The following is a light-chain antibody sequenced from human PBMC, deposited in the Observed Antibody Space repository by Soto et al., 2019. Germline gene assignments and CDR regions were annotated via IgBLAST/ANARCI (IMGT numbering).Light chain of an antibody. J-gene: IGLJ2*01. CDR2: DVT. Sequence: QSALTQPASVSGSPGQSITISCTGTSSDISDYDYVSWYQHLPGKAPKLLIFDVTHRPSGVSDRFSGSKSGNTASLTISGVRPEDEADYYCCSYTDIALDVVFGGGTKVTVL. V-gene: IGLV2-14*01. CDR1: SSDISDYDY. CDR3: CSYTDIALDVV.